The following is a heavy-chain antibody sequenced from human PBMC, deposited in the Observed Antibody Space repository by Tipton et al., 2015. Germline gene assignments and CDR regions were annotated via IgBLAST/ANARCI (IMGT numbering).Heavy chain of an antibody. Sequence: TLSLTCSVSGGSITNNFWTWIRQPPGKGLEWIGYIYYSGSTNYNPSLKSRVTISVDTSKNQFSLKLSSVTAADTAVYYCARDTVLRLGELSLSVGSPSWRRSYYYGMDVWGQGTTVTVSS. CDR1: GGSITNNF. V-gene: IGHV4-59*01. J-gene: IGHJ6*02. CDR2: IYYSGST. CDR3: ARDTVLRLGELSLSVGSPSWRRSYYYGMDV. D-gene: IGHD3-16*02.